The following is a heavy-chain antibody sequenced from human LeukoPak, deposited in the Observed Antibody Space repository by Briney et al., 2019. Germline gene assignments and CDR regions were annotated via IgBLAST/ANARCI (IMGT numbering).Heavy chain of an antibody. D-gene: IGHD3-22*01. Sequence: PGGSLRLSCAASGFTFSSYAMSWVRQAPGKGLEWVSAISGSGGSTYYADSVKGRFTISRDNSKSTLYLQMNSLRAEDTAVYYCAKDYKRTMIVVVIRADYFDYWGQGTLVTVSS. V-gene: IGHV3-23*01. CDR3: AKDYKRTMIVVVIRADYFDY. CDR1: GFTFSSYA. J-gene: IGHJ4*02. CDR2: ISGSGGST.